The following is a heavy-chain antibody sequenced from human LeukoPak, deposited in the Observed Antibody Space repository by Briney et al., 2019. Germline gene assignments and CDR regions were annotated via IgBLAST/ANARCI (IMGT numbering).Heavy chain of an antibody. CDR1: GASISSGDYY. CDR3: ARDQFYDSSGYYGNDAFDI. Sequence: ASQTLSLTCTVAGASISSGDYYWSWIRQPPGKGLEWIGYIYYSGSTYYNPSLKSRFTISVDTSKNQFSLKLSSVTAADTAVYYCARDQFYDSSGYYGNDAFDIWGQGTMVTVSS. J-gene: IGHJ3*02. V-gene: IGHV4-30-4*01. CDR2: IYYSGST. D-gene: IGHD3-22*01.